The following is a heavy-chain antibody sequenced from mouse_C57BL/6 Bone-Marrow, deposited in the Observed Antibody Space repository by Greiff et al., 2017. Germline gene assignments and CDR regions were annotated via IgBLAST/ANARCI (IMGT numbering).Heavy chain of an antibody. J-gene: IGHJ2*01. D-gene: IGHD1-1*01. CDR1: GYTFTSYW. CDR3: ARDYYGSSYFDY. V-gene: IGHV1-69*01. Sequence: VQLQQPGAELVMPGASVKLSCKASGYTFTSYWMHWVNQRPGQGLEWIGEIDPSDSYTNYNQKFKGKSTLTVDKSSSTAYMQLSSLTSEDSAVYYCARDYYGSSYFDYWGQGTTLTVSS. CDR2: IDPSDSYT.